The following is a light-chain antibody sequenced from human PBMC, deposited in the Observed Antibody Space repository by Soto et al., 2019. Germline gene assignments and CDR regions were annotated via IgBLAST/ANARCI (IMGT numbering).Light chain of an antibody. CDR1: QGVSSY. J-gene: IGKJ3*01. V-gene: IGKV3-11*01. CDR2: DAS. Sequence: DIVLTQSPATLSSSPGERATISCRASQGVSSYLAWYQQKPGQAPRLLIYDASNWATGIPARFSGSGSGTDFTLTISSLEPEDFAFYYCQQRSNCLFTFGPGTKVDIK. CDR3: QQRSNCLFT.